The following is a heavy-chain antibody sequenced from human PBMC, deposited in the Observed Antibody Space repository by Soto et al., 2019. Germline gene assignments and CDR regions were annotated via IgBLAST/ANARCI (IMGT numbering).Heavy chain of an antibody. J-gene: IGHJ4*02. CDR2: ISGSGGST. CDR1: GFTFSSYA. V-gene: IGHV3-23*01. CDR3: AKPTIYYDFWSGAYYFDY. D-gene: IGHD3-3*01. Sequence: VQLLESGGGLVQPGGSLRLSCAASGFTFSSYAMSWVRQAPGKGLEWVSAISGSGGSTYYADSVKGRFTISRDNSKNTLYLQMNSLRAEDTAVYYCAKPTIYYDFWSGAYYFDYWGQGTLVTVSS.